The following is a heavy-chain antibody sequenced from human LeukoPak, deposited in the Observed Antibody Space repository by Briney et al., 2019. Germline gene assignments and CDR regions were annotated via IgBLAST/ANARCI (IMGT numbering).Heavy chain of an antibody. J-gene: IGHJ4*02. CDR3: RGVWGSYHPRDY. CDR2: IKSKTDGGTT. Sequence: PGRSLRLSCAASGFTFSNAWMSWVRQAPGKGLEWVGRIKSKTDGGTTDSAAPVKGRFTISRDDSKNTRYLQMNSLKTEDTAVYSCRGVWGSYHPRDYWGQGTLVTVSS. V-gene: IGHV3-15*01. D-gene: IGHD3-16*01. CDR1: GFTFSNAW.